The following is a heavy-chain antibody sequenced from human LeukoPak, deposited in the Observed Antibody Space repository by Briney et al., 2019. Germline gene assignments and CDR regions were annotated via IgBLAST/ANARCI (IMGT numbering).Heavy chain of an antibody. CDR2: INSDGSST. J-gene: IGHJ6*03. V-gene: IGHV3-74*01. Sequence: GGSLRLTCAASALTFSSYWMNWVRQAPAKGLVWVSRINSDGSSTSYADSVKGRFTISRDNAKNTLYLQMNSLRAEDTAVYYCARDGAYDILTGYHYYYYMDVWGKGTTVTISS. CDR1: ALTFSSYW. CDR3: ARDGAYDILTGYHYYYYMDV. D-gene: IGHD3-9*01.